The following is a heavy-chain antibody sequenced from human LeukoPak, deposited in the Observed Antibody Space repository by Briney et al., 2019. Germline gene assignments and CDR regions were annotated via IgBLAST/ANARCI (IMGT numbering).Heavy chain of an antibody. CDR1: GGSIRSYY. CDR3: ARTGSAVTMLYPFDH. D-gene: IGHD4-17*01. CDR2: IYYSGST. V-gene: IGHV4-59*01. J-gene: IGHJ4*02. Sequence: SETLSLTCTVSGGSIRSYYWSWIRQPPGKGLEWIGYIYYSGSTNYNPSLKSRVSISVDTSKNQFSLKLSSVTAADTAVYYCARTGSAVTMLYPFDHWGQGTLVTVSS.